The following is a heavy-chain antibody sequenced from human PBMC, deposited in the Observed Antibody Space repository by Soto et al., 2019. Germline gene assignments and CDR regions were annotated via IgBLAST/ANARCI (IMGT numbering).Heavy chain of an antibody. V-gene: IGHV1-69*12. Sequence: QVQLVQPGAEVKKPGSSVKVSCKASGGTFSNYAISWVRQAPGQGLEWIGGIIPLCGTGNYAKKFQGRVTITAEESTSTACMDTRIPSFEDTVVYYCAPTFGLAVPGPGRFDLWGRGTLVTVSS. CDR1: GGTFSNYA. J-gene: IGHJ2*01. CDR2: IIPLCGTG. D-gene: IGHD6-19*01. CDR3: APTFGLAVPGPGRFDL.